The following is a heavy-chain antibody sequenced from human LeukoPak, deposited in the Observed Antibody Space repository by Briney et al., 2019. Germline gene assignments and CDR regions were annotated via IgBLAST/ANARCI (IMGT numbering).Heavy chain of an antibody. J-gene: IGHJ6*03. CDR2: INHSGST. CDR3: ARLIINYYYMDV. D-gene: IGHD3-10*01. Sequence: SETLSLTCAVYGGSFSGYYWSWIRQPPGKGLEWIGEINHSGSTNYNPSLKSRVTISVDTSKNQFSLKLSYVTAADTAVYYCARLIINYYYMDVWGKGTTVTVSS. V-gene: IGHV4-34*01. CDR1: GGSFSGYY.